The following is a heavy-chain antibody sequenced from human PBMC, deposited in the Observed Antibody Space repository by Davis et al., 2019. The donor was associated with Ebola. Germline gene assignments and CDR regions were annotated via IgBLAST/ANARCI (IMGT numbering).Heavy chain of an antibody. J-gene: IGHJ4*02. CDR3: TFTVTTVDY. D-gene: IGHD4-17*01. CDR2: IRRKANSYAT. V-gene: IGHV3-73*01. Sequence: GGSLRLSCAASGFTFSGSAMHWVRQSSGKGLEWVGRIRRKANSYATAYAASVKGRFTISRDDSKNTAYLQMNSLKTEDTAVYYCTFTVTTVDYWGQGTLVTVSS. CDR1: GFTFSGSA.